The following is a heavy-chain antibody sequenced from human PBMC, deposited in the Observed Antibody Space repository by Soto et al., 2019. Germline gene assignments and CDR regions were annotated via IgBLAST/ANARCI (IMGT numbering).Heavy chain of an antibody. CDR2: INAGNGNT. J-gene: IGHJ4*02. V-gene: IGHV1-3*01. D-gene: IGHD3-22*01. Sequence: ASVKVSCKASGYTFTSYAMHWVRQAPGQRLEWMGWINAGNGNTKYSQKFQGRVTITRDTSASTAYMEVSSLRSEDTAVYYCAKGYSSGYYYRLDNWGQGTLVTVSS. CDR1: GYTFTSYA. CDR3: AKGYSSGYYYRLDN.